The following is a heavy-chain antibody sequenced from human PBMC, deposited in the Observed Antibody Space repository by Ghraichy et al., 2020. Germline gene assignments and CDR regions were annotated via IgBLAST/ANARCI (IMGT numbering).Heavy chain of an antibody. CDR2: ISSSSSTI. J-gene: IGHJ3*02. CDR3: AREYYDSSGGFAFDI. V-gene: IGHV3-48*02. Sequence: GESLNISCAASGFTFSSYSMNWVRQAPGKGLEWVSYISSSSSTIYYADSVKGRFTIPRDNAKNSLYLQMNSLRDEDTAVYYCAREYYDSSGGFAFDIWGQGTMVTVSS. D-gene: IGHD3-22*01. CDR1: GFTFSSYS.